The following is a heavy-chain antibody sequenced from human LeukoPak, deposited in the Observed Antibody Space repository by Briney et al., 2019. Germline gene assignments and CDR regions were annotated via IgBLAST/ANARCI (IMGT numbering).Heavy chain of an antibody. Sequence: GGSLRLSCAASGLIVSSNYMTWVRQAPGKGLEWVSVIYSGGSIYYADSVKGRFTISRDNSRNTLYLQMNSLRAEDTSVYYCARALNGFDIWGPGTLVTVSS. CDR1: GLIVSSNY. CDR2: IYSGGSI. J-gene: IGHJ3*02. V-gene: IGHV3-53*01. CDR3: ARALNGFDI.